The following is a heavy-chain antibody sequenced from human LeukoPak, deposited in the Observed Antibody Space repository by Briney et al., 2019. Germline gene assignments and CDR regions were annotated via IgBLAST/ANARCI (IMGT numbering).Heavy chain of an antibody. CDR3: ARASHSAYYYGSGSYYKDAFDI. CDR1: GGSISSGGNH. V-gene: IGHV4-61*08. D-gene: IGHD3-10*01. CDR2: IYYSGSS. J-gene: IGHJ3*02. Sequence: SETLSLTCTVSGGSISSGGNHWSWIRQPPGKGLEWLGYIYYSGSSNYNPSLKSRVTISVDTSKNQFSLKLSSVTAADTAVYYCARASHSAYYYGSGSYYKDAFDIWGQGTIVTVSS.